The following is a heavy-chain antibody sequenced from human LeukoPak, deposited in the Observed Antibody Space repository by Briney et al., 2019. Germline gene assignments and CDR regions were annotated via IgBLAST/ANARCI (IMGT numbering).Heavy chain of an antibody. V-gene: IGHV3-48*02. CDR1: GLTFSRYS. CDR3: VRRGVTDG. J-gene: IGHJ4*02. Sequence: GGSLTLSCAPSGLTFSRYSMNWPRQAPGKGLEWISYISTSSSTIYYADSVKGRFTISRDNAKNSLFLQMNILRDEDTAVYYCVRRGVTDGWGEGTLVTVSS. CDR2: ISTSSSTI. D-gene: IGHD2-8*01.